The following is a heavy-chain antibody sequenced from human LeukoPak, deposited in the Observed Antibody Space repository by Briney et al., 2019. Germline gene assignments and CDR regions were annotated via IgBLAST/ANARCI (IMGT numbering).Heavy chain of an antibody. Sequence: GGSLRLSCAATGITFSNYWMTLVRQAPGKGLEFVANTNQYVTETNYVDSVKGRFTISRDNAKNALYLQMNSLRVEDTAVYYCARDRGWTTFDHWGQGTLVTVSS. V-gene: IGHV3-7*01. CDR3: ARDRGWTTFDH. CDR2: TNQYVTET. D-gene: IGHD6-19*01. J-gene: IGHJ4*02. CDR1: GITFSNYW.